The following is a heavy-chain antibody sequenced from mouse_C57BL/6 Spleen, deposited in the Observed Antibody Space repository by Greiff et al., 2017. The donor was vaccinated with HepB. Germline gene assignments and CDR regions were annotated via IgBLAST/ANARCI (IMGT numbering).Heavy chain of an antibody. CDR3: AWFNNAGRKYAMDY. J-gene: IGHJ4*01. V-gene: IGHV1-64*01. Sequence: VQLQQPGAELVKPGASVKLSCKASGYAFTSYWMHWVKQRPGQGLEWIGMIHPGSGSTNYNEKFKSKATLTADKSSSTAYMQLSSLTSEDSAVYYCAWFNNAGRKYAMDYWGQGTSVTVSS. CDR1: GYAFTSYW. CDR2: IHPGSGST. D-gene: IGHD2-2*01.